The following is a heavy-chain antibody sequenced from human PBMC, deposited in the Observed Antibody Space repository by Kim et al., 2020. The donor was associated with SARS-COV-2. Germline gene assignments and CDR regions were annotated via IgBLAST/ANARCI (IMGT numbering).Heavy chain of an antibody. Sequence: GGSLRLFCAASGFTFSSYGMHWVRQAPGKGLEWVAVISYDGSNKYYANSVKGRFTISRDNSKNTLYLQMNSLRGEDTAVYYCAKEGWLRYSDWLSTPPIYGMDVWGQGTTVAVSS. J-gene: IGHJ6*02. CDR1: GFTFSSYG. CDR2: ISYDGSNK. D-gene: IGHD3-9*01. V-gene: IGHV3-30*18. CDR3: AKEGWLRYSDWLSTPPIYGMDV.